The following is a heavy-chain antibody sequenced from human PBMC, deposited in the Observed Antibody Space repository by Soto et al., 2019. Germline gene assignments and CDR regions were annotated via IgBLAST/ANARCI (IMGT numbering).Heavy chain of an antibody. D-gene: IGHD6-6*01. Sequence: ASVKVSCKASGYTFTSYYMHWVRQAPGQGLEWMGIINPSGGSTSYAQKFQGRVTMTRDTSTSTVYMELSSLRSEDTAVYYCAITIAAGPGRHYYYYYGMDVWGQGTTVTV. J-gene: IGHJ6*02. V-gene: IGHV1-46*01. CDR1: GYTFTSYY. CDR2: INPSGGST. CDR3: AITIAAGPGRHYYYYYGMDV.